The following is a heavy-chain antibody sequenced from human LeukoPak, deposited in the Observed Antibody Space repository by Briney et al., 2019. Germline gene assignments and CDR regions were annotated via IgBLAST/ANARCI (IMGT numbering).Heavy chain of an antibody. J-gene: IGHJ3*02. CDR1: GYTFGSYA. CDR2: IIPIFGTA. CDR3: ARDQATVVTPDAFDI. D-gene: IGHD4-23*01. V-gene: IGHV1-69*13. Sequence: VASVKVSCKASGYTFGSYAISWVRQAPGQGLEWMGGIIPIFGTANYAQKFQGRVTITADESTSTAYMELSSLRSEDTAVYYCARDQATVVTPDAFDIWGQGTMVTVSS.